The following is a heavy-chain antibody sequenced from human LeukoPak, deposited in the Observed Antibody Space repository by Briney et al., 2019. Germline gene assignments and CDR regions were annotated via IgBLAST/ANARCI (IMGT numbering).Heavy chain of an antibody. D-gene: IGHD4-17*01. Sequence: KPSETLSLTCTVSGGSISSYYWSWIRQPPGKGLEWIGYIYYSGSTNYNPSLKSRVTISVDTSKNQFSLKLSSVTAADTAVYYCVREVATVTTEAYWGQGTLVTVSS. CDR1: GGSISSYY. V-gene: IGHV4-59*12. CDR2: IYYSGST. CDR3: VREVATVTTEAY. J-gene: IGHJ4*02.